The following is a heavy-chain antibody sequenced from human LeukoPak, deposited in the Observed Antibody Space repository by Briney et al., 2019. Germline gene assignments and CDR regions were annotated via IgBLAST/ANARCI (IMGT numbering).Heavy chain of an antibody. CDR3: ARDHRFLYSSSWYLDYFDY. V-gene: IGHV3-21*01. Sequence: KPGGSLRLSCAASGFTFSSYSMNWVRQAPGKGLEWVSSISSSSSYIYYADSVKGRFTISRDNAKNSLYLQMNSLRAEDTAVYYCARDHRFLYSSSWYLDYFDYWGQGTLVTVSS. J-gene: IGHJ4*02. CDR1: GFTFSSYS. CDR2: ISSSSSYI. D-gene: IGHD6-13*01.